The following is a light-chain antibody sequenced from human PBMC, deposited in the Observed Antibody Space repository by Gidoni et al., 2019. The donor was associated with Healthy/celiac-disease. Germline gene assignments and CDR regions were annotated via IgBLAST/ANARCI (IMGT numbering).Light chain of an antibody. Sequence: EIVLTQSPATLSLSPGERATISYRASQIVSSYLAWYQQKTGQAPRLLIYDASNRATGIPARFSGSGSGTDFTLTISSPEPEDFAVYYCQQRSNWPRITFGGGTKVEIK. V-gene: IGKV3-11*01. CDR1: QIVSSY. CDR2: DAS. J-gene: IGKJ4*01. CDR3: QQRSNWPRIT.